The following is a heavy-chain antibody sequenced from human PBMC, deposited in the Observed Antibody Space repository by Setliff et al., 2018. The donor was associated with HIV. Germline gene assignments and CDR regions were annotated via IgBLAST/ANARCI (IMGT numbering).Heavy chain of an antibody. CDR3: ARGKTWLRFLDY. J-gene: IGHJ4*02. CDR1: GYTFNNHG. CDR2: INTHSGYT. Sequence: ASVKVSCKASGYTFNNHGISWVRQAPGQGLEWMGWINTHSGYTNYAQNVQGRVTVTMDTSTSTAYMELRILKSDDTAVYYCARGKTWLRFLDYWGQGTLVTVSS. D-gene: IGHD5-12*01. V-gene: IGHV1-18*01.